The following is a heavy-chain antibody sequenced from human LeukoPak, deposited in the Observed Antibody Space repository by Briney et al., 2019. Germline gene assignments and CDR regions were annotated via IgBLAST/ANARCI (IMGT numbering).Heavy chain of an antibody. V-gene: IGHV1-69*06. Sequence: ASVKVPCKASGGTFSSYAISWVRQAPGQGLEWMGGIIPIFGTANYAQKFQGRVTITADKSTSTAYMELSSLRSEDTAVYYCASNGDYVPTEYFQHWGQGTLVTVSS. D-gene: IGHD4-17*01. CDR3: ASNGDYVPTEYFQH. J-gene: IGHJ1*01. CDR2: IIPIFGTA. CDR1: GGTFSSYA.